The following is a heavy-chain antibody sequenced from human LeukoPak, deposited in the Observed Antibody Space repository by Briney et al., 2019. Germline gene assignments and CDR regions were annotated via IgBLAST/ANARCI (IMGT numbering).Heavy chain of an antibody. CDR2: TSGDGSTT. V-gene: IGHV3-74*01. Sequence: GGSLRLSCAASGFTFNTYYMHWVRHAPGKRLVWVSRTSGDGSTTIYADSVKGRFTISRDNAKNSLYLQMNSLRADDTAVYYCVRVPYWGQGTLVTVSS. J-gene: IGHJ4*02. CDR1: GFTFNTYY. CDR3: VRVPY.